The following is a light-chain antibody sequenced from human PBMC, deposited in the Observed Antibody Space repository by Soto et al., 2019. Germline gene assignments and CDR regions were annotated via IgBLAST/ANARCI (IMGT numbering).Light chain of an antibody. Sequence: DIVMTQSRDSLAVSLAERATINCKASQSVFSTSNSRNSLAWYQQKPGQPPKVLIYWASTRESGVPDRFSGGGSGTDFTLTISSLQAEDVALYYCQQYYDTPRTFGQGTKVDIK. J-gene: IGKJ1*01. CDR3: QQYYDTPRT. V-gene: IGKV4-1*01. CDR2: WAS. CDR1: QSVFSTSNSRNS.